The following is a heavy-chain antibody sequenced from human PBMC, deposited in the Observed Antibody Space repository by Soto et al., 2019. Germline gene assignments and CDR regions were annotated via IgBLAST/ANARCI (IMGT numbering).Heavy chain of an antibody. CDR3: ARDRGRGWLSYYYYGMDV. J-gene: IGHJ6*02. Sequence: QVQLVQSGAEVKKPGASVKVSCKASGYTFTGYYMHWVRQAPGQGLEWMGWINPNSGGTNYAQKFQGWVTMTRDTSISTAYMELSRLRSDDTAVYYWARDRGRGWLSYYYYGMDVWGQGTTVTVSS. CDR2: INPNSGGT. D-gene: IGHD6-19*01. CDR1: GYTFTGYY. V-gene: IGHV1-2*04.